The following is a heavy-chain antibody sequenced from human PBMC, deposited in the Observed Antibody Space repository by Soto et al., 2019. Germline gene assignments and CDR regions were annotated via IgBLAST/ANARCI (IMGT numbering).Heavy chain of an antibody. CDR2: ISGSGGST. J-gene: IGHJ6*02. CDR1: GFTFSSYA. V-gene: IGHV3-23*01. Sequence: GGSLRLSCAASGFTFSSYAMSWVRQAPGKGLEWVSAISGSGGSTYYADSVKGRFTISRDNSKNTLYLQMNSLRAEDTAVYYCAKDLWAGLEDNYYYYGMDVWGQGTTVTVSS. D-gene: IGHD2-15*01. CDR3: AKDLWAGLEDNYYYYGMDV.